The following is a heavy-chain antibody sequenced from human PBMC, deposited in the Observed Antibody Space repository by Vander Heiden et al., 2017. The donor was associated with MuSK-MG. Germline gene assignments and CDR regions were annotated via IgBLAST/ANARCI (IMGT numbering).Heavy chain of an antibody. D-gene: IGHD4-17*01. J-gene: IGHJ4*02. CDR2: IYHSGST. Sequence: KPSETLSLTCAVSGYSISSGYYWGWIRQPPGKGLEWIGSIYHSGSTYYNPSLKSRVTISVDTSKNHFSLKLSSVTAADTAVYYCARQSDVGDLNYWGQGTLVTVSA. V-gene: IGHV4-38-2*01. CDR3: ARQSDVGDLNY. CDR1: GYSISSGYY.